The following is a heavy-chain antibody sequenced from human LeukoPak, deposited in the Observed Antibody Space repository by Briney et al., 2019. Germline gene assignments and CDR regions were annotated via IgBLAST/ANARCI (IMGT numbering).Heavy chain of an antibody. V-gene: IGHV4-59*01. Sequence: PSESLSLTCTVSGGSISSYYWSWIRQPPGKGLEWIGYIYYSGSTNYNPSLKSRVTISVDTSKNQFSLKLSSVTAADTAVYYCARVGARTPYYYYMDVWGKGPRSPSP. D-gene: IGHD1-26*01. CDR3: ARVGARTPYYYYMDV. J-gene: IGHJ6*03. CDR2: IYYSGST. CDR1: GGSISSYY.